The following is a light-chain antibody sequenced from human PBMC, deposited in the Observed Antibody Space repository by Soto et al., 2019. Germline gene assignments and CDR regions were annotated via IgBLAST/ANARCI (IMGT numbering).Light chain of an antibody. CDR1: SSDIGGYDF. CDR3: TSYRTSSTYV. J-gene: IGLJ1*01. CDR2: DVT. Sequence: QSSLTQPASVSGSPGQSITISCIGTSSDIGGYDFVSWYQQHPGKAPKLLIYDVTNRPSGVSYGFSGSKYGNTASLTISGRQAADEADSYCTSYRTSSTYVFGTGPKLTVL. V-gene: IGLV2-14*01.